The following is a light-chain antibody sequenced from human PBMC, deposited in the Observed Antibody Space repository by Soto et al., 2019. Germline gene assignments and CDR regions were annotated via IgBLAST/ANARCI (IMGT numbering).Light chain of an antibody. V-gene: IGKV3-20*01. CDR1: QSVSSSY. Sequence: EIVLTQSPGTLSLSPGERATLSCRASQSVSSSYLAWYQQKPGQAPRLLIYGASRRATGIPDRFSGSGSGKDFTLTISRLEPEDFAVYYCQQYGSSPQTFGQGTNVEIK. CDR2: GAS. J-gene: IGKJ1*01. CDR3: QQYGSSPQT.